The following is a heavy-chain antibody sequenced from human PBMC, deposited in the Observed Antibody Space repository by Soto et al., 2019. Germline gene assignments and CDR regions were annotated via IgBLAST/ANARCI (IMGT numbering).Heavy chain of an antibody. Sequence: AASVKVSCKASGGTFSSYAISWVRQAPGQGLEWMGWINPNSGGTNYAQKFQGRVTMTRDTSISTAYMELSRLRSDDTAVYYCAHIAAAGTNWGQGTLVTVSS. V-gene: IGHV1-2*02. D-gene: IGHD6-13*01. J-gene: IGHJ4*02. CDR1: GGTFSSYA. CDR3: AHIAAAGTN. CDR2: INPNSGGT.